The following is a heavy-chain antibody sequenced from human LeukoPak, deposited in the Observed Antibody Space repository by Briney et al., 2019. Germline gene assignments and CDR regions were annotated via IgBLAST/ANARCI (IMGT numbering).Heavy chain of an antibody. CDR1: GFTFNNYY. Sequence: GGSLRLSCVASGFTFNNYYMSWIRQAPGKGLEWVSYISSSGFTIYYADSVKGRFTISRDNTKNSLYLQMNSLRAEDTAIYYCARVAIAVSGTYFDYWGQGTLVTVSS. CDR2: ISSSGFTI. CDR3: ARVAIAVSGTYFDY. J-gene: IGHJ4*02. D-gene: IGHD6-19*01. V-gene: IGHV3-11*01.